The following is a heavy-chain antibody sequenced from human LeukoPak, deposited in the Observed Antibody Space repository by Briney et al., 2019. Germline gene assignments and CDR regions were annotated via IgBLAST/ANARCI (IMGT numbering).Heavy chain of an antibody. J-gene: IGHJ4*02. V-gene: IGHV3-23*01. CDR1: GFTFRSYD. D-gene: IGHD3-9*01. CDR3: AKVGQNYHILTYYFDY. Sequence: GGSLRLSCAVSGFTFRSYDMSWVRQAPGKGLEWVSGISGSGESTYYANSVKGRFTISRDTSKNALYLHMNSLKVEDTAVYYCAKVGQNYHILTYYFDYWGQGTLVTVSS. CDR2: ISGSGEST.